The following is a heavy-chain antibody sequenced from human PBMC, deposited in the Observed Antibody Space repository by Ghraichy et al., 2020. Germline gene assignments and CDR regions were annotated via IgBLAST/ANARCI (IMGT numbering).Heavy chain of an antibody. D-gene: IGHD3-10*01. Sequence: SVKVSCKTSGGAAGGTFRSYAISWVRQAPGQGLEWMGGIIPVFERATYAQSFLGRVTITADKSTTTAYMELSSLRSEDTAVYYCARCDAAFREFDYWGQGTLVTVSS. J-gene: IGHJ4*02. CDR1: GGAAGGTFRSYA. CDR3: ARCDAAFREFDY. CDR2: IIPVFERA. V-gene: IGHV1-69*06.